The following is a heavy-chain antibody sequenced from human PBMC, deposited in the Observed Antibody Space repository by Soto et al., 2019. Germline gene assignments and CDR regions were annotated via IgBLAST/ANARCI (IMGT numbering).Heavy chain of an antibody. V-gene: IGHV1-46*01. CDR3: ALNAFDF. CDR1: GYIFTSYY. CDR2: INPSDGDT. J-gene: IGHJ3*01. Sequence: QVQLVQSGAEIKEPGASVKLSCKTSGYIFTSYYIHWVRQAPGQGLEWMAIINPSDGDTGYTQKFQGRVAVTRDMSTSTVYMDLSSLKSEDTAVYYCALNAFDFWGQGTVVTVSS.